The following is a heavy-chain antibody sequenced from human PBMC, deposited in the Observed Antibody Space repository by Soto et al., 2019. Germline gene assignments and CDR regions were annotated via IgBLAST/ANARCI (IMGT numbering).Heavy chain of an antibody. CDR1: GFIASTTF. V-gene: IGHV3-53*01. CDR3: ARDPASNSDYGLDV. CDR2: IYTGGDT. Sequence: GGSLRLSCAASGFIASTTFMCWVRQAPGKGLEWVSFIYTGGDTYYADSVKGRFTTSRDDSKNTVYLHMNSLRADDTAVYYCARDPASNSDYGLDVWGQGTTVTVSS. J-gene: IGHJ6*02. D-gene: IGHD4-4*01.